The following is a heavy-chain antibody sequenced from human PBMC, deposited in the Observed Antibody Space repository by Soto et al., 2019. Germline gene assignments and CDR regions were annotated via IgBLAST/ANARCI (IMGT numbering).Heavy chain of an antibody. D-gene: IGHD1-26*01. J-gene: IGHJ3*02. V-gene: IGHV3-23*01. CDR1: GFTFSSYW. CDR2: IRGSGGST. Sequence: PGGSLRLSCAASGFTFSSYWMHWVRQAPGQGLEWVSAIRGSGGSTYYADSVKGRFTISRDNSKDTLYLQMNSLRAEDTAVYYCAKPDSGSYSRLGAFDIWGQGTMVTVSS. CDR3: AKPDSGSYSRLGAFDI.